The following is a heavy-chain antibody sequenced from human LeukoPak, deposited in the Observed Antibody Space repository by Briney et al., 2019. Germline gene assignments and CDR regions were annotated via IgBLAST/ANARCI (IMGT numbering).Heavy chain of an antibody. V-gene: IGHV3-74*01. CDR3: ARVVDTHFDY. Sequence: GGSLRLSCAASGFTFSSYWMHWVRQAPGKGLVWVSRIKSDGSATTYADSVKGRFTISRDNAKNTLYLQMNSLRAEDTAVYYCARVVDTHFDYWGQGTLVTVSS. CDR1: GFTFSSYW. CDR2: IKSDGSAT. J-gene: IGHJ4*02. D-gene: IGHD5-18*01.